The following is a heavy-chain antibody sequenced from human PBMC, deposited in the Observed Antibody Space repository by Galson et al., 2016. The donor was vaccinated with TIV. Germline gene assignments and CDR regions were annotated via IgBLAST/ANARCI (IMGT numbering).Heavy chain of an antibody. Sequence: FTFKYYPMHWVRQAPGKGLEWLAVISYDGTIETYADSVKGRFTLFRDNSKNTLYLQMNSLRDEDTATYYCAKQETSGSDPLTVTIGLQYWGQGALVTVSS. CDR2: ISYDGTIE. J-gene: IGHJ4*02. V-gene: IGHV3-30*04. CDR3: AKQETSGSDPLTVTIGLQY. CDR1: FTFKYYP. D-gene: IGHD4-17*01.